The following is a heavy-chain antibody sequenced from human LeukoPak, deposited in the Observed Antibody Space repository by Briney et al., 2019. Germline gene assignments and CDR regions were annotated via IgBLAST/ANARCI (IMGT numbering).Heavy chain of an antibody. J-gene: IGHJ4*02. CDR3: AREALAARPLDY. CDR2: IYTSGNT. Sequence: PSETLSLTCTVSGGSITSYYWSWIRQPAGKGLERIGRIYTSGNTNYNPSLKSRVTMSVDTSKNQFSLNLTSVTAADTAVYYCAREALAARPLDYWGQGILVTVSS. CDR1: GGSITSYY. D-gene: IGHD6-6*01. V-gene: IGHV4-4*07.